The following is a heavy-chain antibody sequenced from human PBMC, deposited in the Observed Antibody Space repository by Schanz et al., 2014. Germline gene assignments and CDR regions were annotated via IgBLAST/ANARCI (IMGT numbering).Heavy chain of an antibody. CDR3: ARPLGPNYYYYGLDV. CDR2: LSGSGTST. Sequence: EVQLVESGGGLVQPGGSLRLSCAASGFTFSSYAMSWVRQAPGKGLEWVSALSGSGTSTYYADSVKGRFTISRDNAKNTLYLQMNSLRAEDTAVYYCARPLGPNYYYYGLDVWGQGTTVTVSS. CDR1: GFTFSSYA. J-gene: IGHJ6*02. V-gene: IGHV3-23*04.